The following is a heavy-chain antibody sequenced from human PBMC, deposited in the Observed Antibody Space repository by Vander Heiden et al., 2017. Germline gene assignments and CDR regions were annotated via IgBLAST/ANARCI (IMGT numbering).Heavy chain of an antibody. CDR3: ARERIGGSSWYSWFDP. V-gene: IGHV1-69*01. J-gene: IGHJ5*02. Sequence: QVQLVQSGAEVKKPGSSVQVSCKASGGTFRSYAISWVRQAPGQGLEWMGGIIPIFGTANYAQKFQGRVTITADESTSTAYMELSSLRSEDTAVYYCARERIGGSSWYSWFDPWGQGTLVTVSS. CDR2: IIPIFGTA. CDR1: GGTFRSYA. D-gene: IGHD6-13*01.